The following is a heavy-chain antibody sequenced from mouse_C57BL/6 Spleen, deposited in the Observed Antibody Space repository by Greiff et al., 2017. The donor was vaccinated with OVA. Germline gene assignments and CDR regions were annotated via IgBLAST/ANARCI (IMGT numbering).Heavy chain of an antibody. J-gene: IGHJ3*01. CDR1: GYTFTSYW. D-gene: IGHD2-1*01. Sequence: QVQLQQPGAELVKPGASVKLSCKASGYTFTSYWMQWVKQRPGQGLEWIGEIDPSDSYTNYNQKFKGKATLTVDTSSSTAYMQLSSLTSEDSAVYYCASRGNYLFAYWGQGTLVTVSA. CDR2: IDPSDSYT. CDR3: ASRGNYLFAY. V-gene: IGHV1-50*01.